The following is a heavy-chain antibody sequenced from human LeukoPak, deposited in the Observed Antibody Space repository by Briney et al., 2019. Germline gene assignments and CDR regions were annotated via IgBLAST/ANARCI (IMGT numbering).Heavy chain of an antibody. D-gene: IGHD7-27*01. CDR2: ISTTSNTI. CDR1: GFTFSSFN. V-gene: IGHV3-48*01. Sequence: SGGSLRLSCAASGFTFSSFNMNWVRQAPGKGLEWVSYISTTSNTIYYADFVKGRFTISRDNAKNSLYLQMNSLRAEDTAVYYCARAPTGASGTNYYYYYMDVWGKGTTVTVSS. J-gene: IGHJ6*03. CDR3: ARAPTGASGTNYYYYYMDV.